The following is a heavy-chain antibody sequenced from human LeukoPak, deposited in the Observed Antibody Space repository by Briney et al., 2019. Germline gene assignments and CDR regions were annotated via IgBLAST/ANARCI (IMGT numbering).Heavy chain of an antibody. CDR1: GFTFSNYA. V-gene: IGHV3-23*01. CDR3: AKWGDYDVLTGYYVSDY. CDR2: TTGGGSGI. D-gene: IGHD3-9*01. J-gene: IGHJ4*02. Sequence: GGSLRLSCAASGFTFSNYAMSWVRQAPGKGLEWVSATTGGGSGIYYADSMKSRFTISRDNSKNTLYLQINSLRAEDTAVYYCAKWGDYDVLTGYYVSDYWGQGTLVTVSS.